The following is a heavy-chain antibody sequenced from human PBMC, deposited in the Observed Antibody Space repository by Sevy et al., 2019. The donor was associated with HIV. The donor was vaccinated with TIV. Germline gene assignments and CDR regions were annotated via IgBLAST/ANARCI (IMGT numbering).Heavy chain of an antibody. CDR2: IYYCGST. J-gene: IGHJ4*02. CDR3: ARGTYCSSTSCLAYDY. D-gene: IGHD2-2*01. Sequence: SETLSLTCTVSGGSISSYYWSWIRQPPGKGLEWIGYIYYCGSTNYNPSLKSRVTISVDTSKNQFSLKLSSVTAADTAVYYCARGTYCSSTSCLAYDYWGQGTLVTVSS. V-gene: IGHV4-59*01. CDR1: GGSISSYY.